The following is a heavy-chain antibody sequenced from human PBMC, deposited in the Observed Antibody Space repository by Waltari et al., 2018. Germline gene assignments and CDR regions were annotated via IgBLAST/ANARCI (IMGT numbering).Heavy chain of an antibody. CDR3: ARSQSMDV. CDR2: INRDGSST. CDR1: GFPFSDYW. J-gene: IGHJ6*03. Sequence: EVQLVESGGGLVQPGGSLRISCAASGFPFSDYWMYWVRQAPGKGLVWVSRINRDGSSTDYADSVKGRFTISRDNAKNTLYLQMNGLRAEDTAVYYCARSQSMDVWGRGSTVIVSS. V-gene: IGHV3-74*01.